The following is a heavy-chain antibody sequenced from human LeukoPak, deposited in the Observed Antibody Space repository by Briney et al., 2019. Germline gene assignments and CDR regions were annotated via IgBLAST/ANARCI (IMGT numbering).Heavy chain of an antibody. J-gene: IGHJ1*01. CDR1: GFTFSSYS. D-gene: IGHD6-13*01. CDR2: ISYVGSNK. V-gene: IGHV3-30*03. CDR3: ALQQLATKYFQH. Sequence: PGRSLRLSCAASGFTFSSYSMYWVRQAPGKGLEWVSVISYVGSNKYYADSVKGRFTISRDNSKNTLYLQRNSLRAEDTAVYYCALQQLATKYFQHWGQGTLVTVPS.